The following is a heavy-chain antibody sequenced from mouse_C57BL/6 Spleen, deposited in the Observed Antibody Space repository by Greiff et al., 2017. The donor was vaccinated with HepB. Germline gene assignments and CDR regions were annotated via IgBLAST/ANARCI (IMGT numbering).Heavy chain of an antibody. CDR2: ISYDGSN. J-gene: IGHJ2*01. CDR3: ARDKLHYLDY. CDR1: GYSITSGYY. Sequence: EVQLQESGPGLVKPSQSLSLTCSVTGYSITSGYYCNWIRQFPGNKLEWMGYISYDGSNNYKPSLKNRISITSDTSKNQFFLTLNSVTTEDTATYYCARDKLHYLDYWGQGTTLTVSS. V-gene: IGHV3-6*01.